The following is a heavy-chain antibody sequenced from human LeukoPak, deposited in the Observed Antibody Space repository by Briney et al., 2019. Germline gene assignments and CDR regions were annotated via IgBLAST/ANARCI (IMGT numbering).Heavy chain of an antibody. Sequence: GGSLRLSCAASGFTFSNAWMSWVRQAPGKGLEWVGRIKSKTDGGTTDYAAPVKGRFTISRDDSKNTLYLQMNSLKTEDTAVYYCTTDSVGATHPEAFDIWGQGTMVTVSS. D-gene: IGHD1-26*01. CDR2: IKSKTDGGTT. CDR3: TTDSVGATHPEAFDI. V-gene: IGHV3-15*01. J-gene: IGHJ3*02. CDR1: GFTFSNAW.